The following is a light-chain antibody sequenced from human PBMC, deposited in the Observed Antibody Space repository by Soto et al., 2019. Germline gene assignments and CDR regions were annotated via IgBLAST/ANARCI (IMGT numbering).Light chain of an antibody. CDR1: QSVSSSN. V-gene: IGKV3D-20*02. J-gene: IGKJ1*01. CDR3: QQRTNWPPWT. Sequence: ETMSTQSPGTLPFSPGERATLSCRASQSVSSSNSASYQQKSGQAPGLLIYGASNRATGIPARSGGSGSGTDFTLTISSLELEDFAVYYCQQRTNWPPWTFGQGTKVDIK. CDR2: GAS.